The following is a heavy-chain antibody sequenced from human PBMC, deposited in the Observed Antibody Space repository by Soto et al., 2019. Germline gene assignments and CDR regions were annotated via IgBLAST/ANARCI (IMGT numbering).Heavy chain of an antibody. CDR2: IYHSGST. Sequence: SETLSLTCAVSGGSISSSNWWSWVRQPPGKGLEWIGEIYHSGSTNYNPSLKSRVTIPVDKSKNQFSLKLSSVTAADTAVYYCARGILTGYYDAFDIWGQGTMVTVSS. D-gene: IGHD3-9*01. J-gene: IGHJ3*02. CDR1: GGSISSSNW. CDR3: ARGILTGYYDAFDI. V-gene: IGHV4-4*02.